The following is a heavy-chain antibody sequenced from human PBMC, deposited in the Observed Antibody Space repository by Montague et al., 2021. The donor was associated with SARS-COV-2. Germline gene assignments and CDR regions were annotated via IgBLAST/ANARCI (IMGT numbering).Heavy chain of an antibody. J-gene: IGHJ4*02. CDR2: ISSSSSYT. Sequence: SLRLSCAASGFTFSDYYMSWIRQAPGKGLKWVSYISSSSSYTNYADSVKGRFTISRDNAKNSLYLQMNSLRAEDTAVYYCARGGSGYYAAFDYWGQGTLVTVSS. V-gene: IGHV3-11*05. CDR1: GFTFSDYY. D-gene: IGHD3-3*01. CDR3: ARGGSGYYAAFDY.